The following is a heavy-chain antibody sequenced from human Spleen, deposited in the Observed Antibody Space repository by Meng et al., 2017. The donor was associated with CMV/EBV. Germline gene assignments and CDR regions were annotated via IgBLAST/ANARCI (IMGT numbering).Heavy chain of an antibody. CDR2: ISGSGGST. D-gene: IGHD6-13*01. CDR1: GFTFSSYA. J-gene: IGHJ5*02. CDR3: AKDRYRYSSSWNKNWFDP. V-gene: IGHV3-23*01. Sequence: GESLKISCAASGFTFSSYAMSWVRQAPGKGLEWVSAISGSGGSTYYADSVKGRFTISRDNSKNTLYLQMNSLRAEDTAVYYCAKDRYRYSSSWNKNWFDPWGQGTLVTVSS.